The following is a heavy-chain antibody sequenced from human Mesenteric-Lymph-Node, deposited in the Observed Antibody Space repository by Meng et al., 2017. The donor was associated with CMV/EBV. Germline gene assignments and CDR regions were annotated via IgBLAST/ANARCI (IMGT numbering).Heavy chain of an antibody. Sequence: QVRLQHWGAGLLKPSETLSLTCAVYGGSFSGYYWSWIRQPPGKGLEWIGEINHSGSTNYNPSLKSRVTISVDTSKNQFSLKLSSVTAADTAVYYCARHQRWLKSEGGFNYWGQGTLVTVSS. CDR1: GGSFSGYY. V-gene: IGHV4-34*01. J-gene: IGHJ4*02. D-gene: IGHD4-23*01. CDR3: ARHQRWLKSEGGFNY. CDR2: INHSGST.